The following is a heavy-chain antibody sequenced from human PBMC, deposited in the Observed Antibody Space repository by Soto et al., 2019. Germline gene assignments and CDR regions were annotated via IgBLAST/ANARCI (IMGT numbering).Heavy chain of an antibody. Sequence: EVQLVESGGGLVRPGGSLRLSCAASGFTFSYYWMHWVRQAPGKGLVWVSRIHSDGSSTTYADFVKGRFIISRDNAMNTVELQMNSVRVEDTAGYYCARGDRGAFDLWGQGTVVTVSS. J-gene: IGHJ3*01. D-gene: IGHD1-26*01. CDR3: ARGDRGAFDL. CDR1: GFTFSYYW. CDR2: IHSDGSST. V-gene: IGHV3-74*01.